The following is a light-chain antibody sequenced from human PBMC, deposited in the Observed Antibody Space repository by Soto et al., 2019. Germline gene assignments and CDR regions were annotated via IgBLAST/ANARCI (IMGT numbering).Light chain of an antibody. J-gene: IGKJ1*01. CDR1: QSVNRW. V-gene: IGKV1-5*01. CDR3: QQCSTFWT. Sequence: IQMTQSPSALSASVGDRVTITCRASQSVNRWLACYQQKPGKAPKLLIYDVSSLESEVPSRFSGSGSGTEFTLTISSLQPDDFATYYCQQCSTFWTIGQGTKVDIK. CDR2: DVS.